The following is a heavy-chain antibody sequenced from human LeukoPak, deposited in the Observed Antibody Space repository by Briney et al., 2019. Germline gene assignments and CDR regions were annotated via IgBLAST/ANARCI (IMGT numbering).Heavy chain of an antibody. CDR3: ARHNTIFGVVGNLDP. CDR1: GYSFTSYW. D-gene: IGHD3-3*01. V-gene: IGHV5-51*01. Sequence: GAFLKISCKASGYSFTSYWSGWVRQMPGKGLEWMGIIYPGDSDTRYTASFQCQVTISADKSISTAYLQWSSLKASDTAMYYCARHNTIFGVVGNLDPWGQGTLVTVSS. J-gene: IGHJ5*02. CDR2: IYPGDSDT.